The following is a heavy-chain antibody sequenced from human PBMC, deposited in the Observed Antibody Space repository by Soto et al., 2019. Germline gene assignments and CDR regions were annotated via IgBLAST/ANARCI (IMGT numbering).Heavy chain of an antibody. CDR1: GFTFSTSV. CDR3: AREEFEDGRGHCDY. Sequence: QVQLVESGGGVVQPGGSLRLSCAASGFTFSTSVMHWVRQAPGKGLEWMAIISYGGVNKYYADSVKGRFTISRDISESTLYLQMNSLRTEDTAVYYCAREEFEDGRGHCDYWGQGTLVSVSS. V-gene: IGHV3-30-3*01. D-gene: IGHD3-22*01. J-gene: IGHJ4*02. CDR2: ISYGGVNK.